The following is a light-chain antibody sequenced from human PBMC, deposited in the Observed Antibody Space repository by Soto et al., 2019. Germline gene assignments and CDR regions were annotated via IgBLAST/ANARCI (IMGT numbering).Light chain of an antibody. J-gene: IGKJ5*01. CDR1: QSIDRW. V-gene: IGKV1-5*01. CDR3: QQSYSTPHT. CDR2: DVS. Sequence: DIQMTQSPSTRSASVGERVTITFRASQSIDRWLAWYQQKPGKAPRLLIFDVSSLESGVPSRFSGGGSGTDFTLTISSLQPEDFASYYCQQSYSTPHTFGQGTRLEIK.